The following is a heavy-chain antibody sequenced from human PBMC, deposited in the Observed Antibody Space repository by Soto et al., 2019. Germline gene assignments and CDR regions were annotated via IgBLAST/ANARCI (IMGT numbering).Heavy chain of an antibody. CDR1: GFTFSSYG. J-gene: IGHJ4*02. D-gene: IGHD1-26*01. CDR3: AKDRYGSGSLYSFDY. CDR2: ISYDGSNK. V-gene: IGHV3-30*18. Sequence: QVQLVESGGGVVQPGRSLRLSCAASGFTFSSYGMHWVRQAPGKGLEWVAVISYDGSNKYYADSVKGRFTISRDNSKNTLYLQMNSLRAEDTAVYYCAKDRYGSGSLYSFDYWGQGTLVTVSS.